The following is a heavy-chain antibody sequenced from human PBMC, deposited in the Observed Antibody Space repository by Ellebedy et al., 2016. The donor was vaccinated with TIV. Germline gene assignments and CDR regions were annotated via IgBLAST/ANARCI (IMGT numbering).Heavy chain of an antibody. CDR3: ARGTIDCSGGSCYSSFLYFDY. CDR1: GYTFTSYG. J-gene: IGHJ4*02. V-gene: IGHV1-18*01. Sequence: AASVKVSCKASGYTFTSYGISWVRQAPGQGLEWMGWISAYNGNTNYAQKLQGRVTMTTDTSTSTAYMELRSLRSDDTAVYYCARGTIDCSGGSCYSSFLYFDYWGQGTLVTVSS. CDR2: ISAYNGNT. D-gene: IGHD2-15*01.